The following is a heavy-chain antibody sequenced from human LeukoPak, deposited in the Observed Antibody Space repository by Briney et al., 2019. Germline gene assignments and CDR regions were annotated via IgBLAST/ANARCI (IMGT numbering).Heavy chain of an antibody. Sequence: SETLSLTCTVSGGSISSSSYYWGWIRQPPGKGLEWIGSLYYSGSTYYNPSLKSRVTISVDTSKNQFSLKLSSVTAADTAVYYCARDLGLSGWYGDYYYGMDVWGQGTTVTVSS. D-gene: IGHD6-19*01. V-gene: IGHV4-39*02. J-gene: IGHJ6*02. CDR1: GGSISSSSYY. CDR3: ARDLGLSGWYGDYYYGMDV. CDR2: LYYSGST.